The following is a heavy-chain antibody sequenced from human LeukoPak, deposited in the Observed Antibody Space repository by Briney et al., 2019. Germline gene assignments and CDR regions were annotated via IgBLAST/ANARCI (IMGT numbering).Heavy chain of an antibody. Sequence: SETLSLTCTISGYSISSGYYWGCIRQPPGKGLEWIGYIYYSGSTNYNPSLKSRVTISVDTSKNQFSLKLSSVTAADTAVYFCARDSNIARFFLWGQGTLVTVSS. V-gene: IGHV4-38-2*02. CDR1: GYSISSGYY. J-gene: IGHJ4*02. D-gene: IGHD4-11*01. CDR2: IYYSGST. CDR3: ARDSNIARFFL.